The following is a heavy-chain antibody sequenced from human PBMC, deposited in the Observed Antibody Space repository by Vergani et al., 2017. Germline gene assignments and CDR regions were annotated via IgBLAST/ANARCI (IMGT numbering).Heavy chain of an antibody. D-gene: IGHD5-18*01. CDR3: ASLLIYVDTAMVNY. V-gene: IGHV3-30*03. CDR2: ISYDGSNK. Sequence: QVQLVESGGGVVQPGRSLRLSCAASGFTFSSYGMHWVRQAPGKGLEWVAVISYDGSNKYYADSVKGRFTISRDNSKNTLYLQMNSLRAEDTAVYYCASLLIYVDTAMVNYWGQGTLVTVSS. CDR1: GFTFSSYG. J-gene: IGHJ4*02.